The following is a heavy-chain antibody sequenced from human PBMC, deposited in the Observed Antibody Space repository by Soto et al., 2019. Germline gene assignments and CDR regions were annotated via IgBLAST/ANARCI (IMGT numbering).Heavy chain of an antibody. Sequence: SETLSLTCTVSGGSISSSSYYWGWIRQPPGKGLEWIGSIYYSGSTYYNPSLKSRVTISVDTSKNQFSLKLSSVTAADTAVYYCARQAVAGTVVRSNWFDPWGQGTLVTVSS. J-gene: IGHJ5*02. CDR3: ARQAVAGTVVRSNWFDP. D-gene: IGHD6-19*01. CDR1: GGSISSSSYY. V-gene: IGHV4-39*01. CDR2: IYYSGST.